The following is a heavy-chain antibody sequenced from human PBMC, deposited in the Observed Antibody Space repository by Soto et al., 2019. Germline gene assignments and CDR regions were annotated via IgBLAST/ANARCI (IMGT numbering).Heavy chain of an antibody. Sequence: SSETLSLTCTVSGGSISSYYWSWIRQPPGKGLEWIGYIYYSGSTNYNPSLKSRVTMSVDTSKNQFSLKLSSVTAADTAVYYCARVAIFGVVIGGWFDPWGQGTLVTVSS. CDR2: IYYSGST. V-gene: IGHV4-59*01. J-gene: IGHJ5*02. CDR3: ARVAIFGVVIGGWFDP. D-gene: IGHD3-3*01. CDR1: GGSISSYY.